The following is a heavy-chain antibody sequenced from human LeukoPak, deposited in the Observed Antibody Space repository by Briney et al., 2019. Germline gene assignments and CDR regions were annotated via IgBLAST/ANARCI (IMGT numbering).Heavy chain of an antibody. J-gene: IGHJ4*02. CDR3: AKDSDYGGSPSDY. D-gene: IGHD4/OR15-4a*01. CDR1: GFTFSSYG. Sequence: GGSLRLSCAASGFTFSSYGMHWVRQAPGKGLEWVAVIWYDGSNKYYADSVKGRFTISRDNSKNTLYLRMNSLRAEDTAVYYCAKDSDYGGSPSDYWGQGTLVTVSS. CDR2: IWYDGSNK. V-gene: IGHV3-33*06.